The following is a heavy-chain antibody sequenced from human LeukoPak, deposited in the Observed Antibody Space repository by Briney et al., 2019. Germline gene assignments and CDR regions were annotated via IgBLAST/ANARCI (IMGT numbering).Heavy chain of an antibody. J-gene: IGHJ3*02. CDR2: ISGSGGST. V-gene: IGHV3-23*01. D-gene: IGHD5-18*01. CDR3: AKDYLTAMVKWNDAFDI. CDR1: GFTFSSYA. Sequence: GGALRLSCAASGFTFSSYAMSWVRQAPGRRVGRVSAISGSGGSTYYADSVKGRFTISRDNSQNTLYLQMTSLRAEDTAVYYCAKDYLTAMVKWNDAFDIWGQGTTVTVSS.